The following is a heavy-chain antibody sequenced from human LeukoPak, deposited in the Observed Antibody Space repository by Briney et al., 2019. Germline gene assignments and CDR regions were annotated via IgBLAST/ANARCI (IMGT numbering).Heavy chain of an antibody. D-gene: IGHD2-2*01. CDR2: ISYSGST. V-gene: IGHV4-59*08. Sequence: SETLSLTCTVSGGSISSYYWSWIRQPPGKGLEWIGYISYSGSTNYNPSLKSRVTISVDTSKNQFSLKLSSVTAADTAVYYCARQAGYCGSTSCSYFDHWGQGTLVTVSP. CDR3: ARQAGYCGSTSCSYFDH. J-gene: IGHJ4*02. CDR1: GGSISSYY.